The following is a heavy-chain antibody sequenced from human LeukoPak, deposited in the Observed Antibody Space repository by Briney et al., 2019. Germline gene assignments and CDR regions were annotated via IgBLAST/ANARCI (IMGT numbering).Heavy chain of an antibody. V-gene: IGHV3-48*03. CDR2: ISSSSGTI. CDR1: GFIFSSYE. J-gene: IGHJ4*02. Sequence: GGSLRLSCAASGFIFSSYEMNWVRQAPGKGLEWLSYISSSSGTIYYADSVKGRFTVSRDNAKSSLCLQMSSLRAEDTAVYYCARGEVGATDYFDYWGQGTLVTVSS. CDR3: ARGEVGATDYFDY. D-gene: IGHD1-26*01.